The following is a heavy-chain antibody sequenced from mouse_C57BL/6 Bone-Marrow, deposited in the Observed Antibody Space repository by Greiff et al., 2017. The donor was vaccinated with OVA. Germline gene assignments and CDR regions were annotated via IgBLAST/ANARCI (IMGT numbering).Heavy chain of an antibody. J-gene: IGHJ4*01. V-gene: IGHV5-4*03. CDR1: GFTFSSYA. Sequence: EVKLMESGGGLVKPGGSLKLSCAASGFTFSSYAMSWVRQTPEKRLEWVATISDGGSYTYYPDNVKGRFTISRDNAKNNLYLQMSHLKSEDTAMYYCARYPAMDYWGQGTSVTVSS. CDR2: ISDGGSYT. CDR3: ARYPAMDY.